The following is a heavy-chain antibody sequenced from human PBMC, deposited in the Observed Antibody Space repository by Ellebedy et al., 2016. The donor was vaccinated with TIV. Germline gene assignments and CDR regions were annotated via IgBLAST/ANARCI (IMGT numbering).Heavy chain of an antibody. CDR1: GFTFSTYR. D-gene: IGHD2/OR15-2a*01. V-gene: IGHV3-23*01. CDR3: ARRSTSFAFDT. J-gene: IGHJ5*02. Sequence: GESLKISCAASGFTFSTYRMHWVRLAPGKGRELVSICSANGRTTYYTDSVKGRFTISRDNSKNTLFLQMSSLRAEDTAVYLCARRSTSFAFDTWGQGTLVTVSS. CDR2: CSANGRTT.